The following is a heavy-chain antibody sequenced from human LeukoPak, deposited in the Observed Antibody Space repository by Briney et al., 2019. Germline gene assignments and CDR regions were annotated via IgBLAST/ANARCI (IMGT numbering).Heavy chain of an antibody. CDR2: ISWNSGSI. D-gene: IGHD3-9*01. J-gene: IGHJ4*02. V-gene: IGHV3-9*01. Sequence: PGGSLRLSCAASGFTFDDYAMHWVRQVPGKGLEWVSGISWNSGSIGYADSVKGRFTISRDNAKNSLYLQMNSLRPEDTALYYCAKDKNYDIFTGFDYWGQGTLVTVSS. CDR1: GFTFDDYA. CDR3: AKDKNYDIFTGFDY.